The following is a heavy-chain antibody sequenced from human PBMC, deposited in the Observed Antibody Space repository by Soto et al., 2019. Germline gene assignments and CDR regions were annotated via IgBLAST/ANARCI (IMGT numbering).Heavy chain of an antibody. CDR1: GGSVSNISYY. J-gene: IGHJ4*02. D-gene: IGHD3-3*01. CDR3: ARGGYDFWSGSATFDY. Sequence: SETLSLTCTVSGGSVSNISYYWSWIRQPAGKGLEWIGRIHTSGSTNYNPSLKSRVTMSVDTSKNQFSLKLSSVTAADTAVYYCARGGYDFWSGSATFDYWGQGTLVTVSS. CDR2: IHTSGST. V-gene: IGHV4-61*02.